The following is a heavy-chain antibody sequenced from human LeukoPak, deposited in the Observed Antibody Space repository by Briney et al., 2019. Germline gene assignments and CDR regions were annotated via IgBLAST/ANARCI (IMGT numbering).Heavy chain of an antibody. CDR1: GFTFSSYA. CDR2: ISGSGGST. J-gene: IGHJ6*02. Sequence: GGSLRLSCAASGFTFSSYAMSWVRQAPGKGLEWVSAISGSGGSTYYADSVKGRYTISRDNSKNTLYLQMNSLRAEDTAVYYCARTLFGSGSWTVRWYYYYGMDVWGQGTTVTVSS. D-gene: IGHD6-13*01. CDR3: ARTLFGSGSWTVRWYYYYGMDV. V-gene: IGHV3-23*01.